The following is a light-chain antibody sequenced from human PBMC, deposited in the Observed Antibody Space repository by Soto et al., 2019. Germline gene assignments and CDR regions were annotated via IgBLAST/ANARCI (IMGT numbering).Light chain of an antibody. V-gene: IGLV2-11*01. CDR2: DVS. CDR1: SSDVGGYNY. Sequence: QSALTQPRSVSGSPGQSVTISCTGTSSDVGGYNYVSWYQQHPGKAPKLMIYDVSKRPSGVPDRFSRSKSGNTASLTISALQAEDEADYYCCSYAGSYTLVVFGGGTKLTVL. J-gene: IGLJ2*01. CDR3: CSYAGSYTLVV.